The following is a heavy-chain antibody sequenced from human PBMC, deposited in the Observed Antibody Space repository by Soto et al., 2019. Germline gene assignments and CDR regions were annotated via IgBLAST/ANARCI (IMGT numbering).Heavy chain of an antibody. CDR2: INPSGGST. CDR1: GYTFTTYY. J-gene: IGHJ5*02. D-gene: IGHD4-17*01. CDR3: ARSYGEHDWFDP. V-gene: IGHV1-46*03. Sequence: QVQLVQSGAEVKKPGASVKVSCKASGYTFTTYYMHWVRQAPGQGLEWMGIINPSGGSTRNAQKFQVRVTMTRDTSTSTVYMELSSLRSEDTAVYYCARSYGEHDWFDPWGQGTLVTVSS.